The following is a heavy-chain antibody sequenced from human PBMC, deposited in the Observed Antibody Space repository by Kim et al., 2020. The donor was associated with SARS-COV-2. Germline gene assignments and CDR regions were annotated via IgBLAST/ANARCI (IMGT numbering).Heavy chain of an antibody. CDR3: ARDLSLGRPGGFDY. J-gene: IGHJ4*02. V-gene: IGHV3-21*01. CDR1: EFIFNRYS. D-gene: IGHD3-10*01. Sequence: GGSLRLSYAASEFIFNRYSMNWVRQAPGKGLEWVSTISRNSDYIYYAESVEGRFTISRDNAKNSVYLQMNSLRVDDTAIYYCARDLSLGRPGGFDYWGQGALVTVSS. CDR2: ISRNSDYI.